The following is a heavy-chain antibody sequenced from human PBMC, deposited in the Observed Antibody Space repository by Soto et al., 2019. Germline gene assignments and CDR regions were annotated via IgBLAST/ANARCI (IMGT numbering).Heavy chain of an antibody. Sequence: PGESLKISCKGSGYSFTSYWISWVRQMPGKGLEWMGRIDPSDSYTNYSPSFQGHVTILVDKSNTTAYLQWSSLKTSDTATYYCVRQEGYSSGWYGFPSIWGQGTLVTVSS. CDR1: GYSFTSYW. J-gene: IGHJ4*03. D-gene: IGHD6-19*01. CDR3: VRQEGYSSGWYGFPSI. CDR2: IDPSDSYT. V-gene: IGHV5-10-1*01.